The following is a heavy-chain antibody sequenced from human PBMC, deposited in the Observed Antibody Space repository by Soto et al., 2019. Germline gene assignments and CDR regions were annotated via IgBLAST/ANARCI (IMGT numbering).Heavy chain of an antibody. J-gene: IGHJ4*02. D-gene: IGHD3-3*01. CDR2: IFHRGST. CDR3: VRDRKYYGSVNYYPFLDY. CDR1: GASISDSNW. Sequence: QVQLQESGPGLVQPSGTLVLTCAVSGASISDSNWWSWVRQPPGKGLEWIGEIFHRGSTKYTPSLKSRVTMSVDEAKNQFSLLLNSVTAADTAVYYCVRDRKYYGSVNYYPFLDYWGQGTLVTVSS. V-gene: IGHV4-4*02.